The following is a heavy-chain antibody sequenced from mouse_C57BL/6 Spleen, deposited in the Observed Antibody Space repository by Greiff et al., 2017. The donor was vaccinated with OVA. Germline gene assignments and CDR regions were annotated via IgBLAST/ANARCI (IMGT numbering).Heavy chain of an antibody. V-gene: IGHV1-80*01. CDR2: IYPGDGDT. J-gene: IGHJ4*01. CDR3: ARQPSGYAMDY. D-gene: IGHD3-1*01. Sequence: QVQLKESGAELVKPGASVKISCKASGYAFSSYWMNWVKQRPGKGLEWIGQIYPGDGDTNYNVKFKGKATLTADKSSSTAYMQLSSLTSEDSAVYFCARQPSGYAMDYWGQGTSVTVSS. CDR1: GYAFSSYW.